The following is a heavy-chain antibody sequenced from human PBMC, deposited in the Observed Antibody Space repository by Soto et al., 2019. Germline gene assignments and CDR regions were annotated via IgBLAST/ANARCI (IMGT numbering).Heavy chain of an antibody. CDR3: ASGIVAAADFDY. CDR2: IWSDENKK. Sequence: PGGSLRLSCAASGFTFDDYGMSWVRQAPGKGLEWVAVIWSDENKKYYADSVKGRFTISRDNSKNMLYLQMNSLRPEDMAVYFCASGIVAAADFDYWGPGTLVTVSS. CDR1: GFTFDDYG. D-gene: IGHD5-12*01. J-gene: IGHJ4*02. V-gene: IGHV3-33*08.